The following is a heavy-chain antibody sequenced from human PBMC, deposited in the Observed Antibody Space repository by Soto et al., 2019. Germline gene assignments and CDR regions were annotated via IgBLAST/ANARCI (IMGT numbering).Heavy chain of an antibody. J-gene: IGHJ4*02. Sequence: PGGSLRLSCAASDFSLIPYWMHWVRQVPGRGLEWVARLSSDGFGAAYADSVKGRFFISRDIARNTLSLQMNSLRADDTAVYYCARDLGGPDYWGRGTSVTVSS. V-gene: IGHV3-74*03. CDR2: LSSDGFGA. D-gene: IGHD3-16*01. CDR3: ARDLGGPDY. CDR1: DFSLIPYW.